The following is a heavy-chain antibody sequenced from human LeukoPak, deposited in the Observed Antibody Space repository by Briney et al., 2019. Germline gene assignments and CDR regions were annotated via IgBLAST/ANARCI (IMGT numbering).Heavy chain of an antibody. D-gene: IGHD2-2*01. CDR2: ISTSSSYI. CDR3: ARSYCSSTTCGFDP. V-gene: IGHV3-21*01. CDR1: GFTFSSYS. J-gene: IGHJ5*02. Sequence: GGSLRLSCAASGFTFSSYSMNWVRQAPGKGLEWRSSISTSSSYIYYADSLKGRFTISRDNAKNSLYLQMNSLRAEDTAVYYCARSYCSSTTCGFDPWGQGTLVTVSS.